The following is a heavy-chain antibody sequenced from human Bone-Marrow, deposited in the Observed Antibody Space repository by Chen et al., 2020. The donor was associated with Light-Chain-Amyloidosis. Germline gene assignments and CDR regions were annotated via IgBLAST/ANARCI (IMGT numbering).Heavy chain of an antibody. J-gene: IGHJ4*02. V-gene: IGHV3-48*01. D-gene: IGHD6-13*01. CDR3: ARDSGESAADDL. CDR2: IVGLTDAI. CDR1: GFTFSGYS. Sequence: EVQLVESGGGLVQPGGSLRLSGAASGFTFSGYSMNWVRQTPGKGLEWISYIVGLTDAIVYATSVRGRFTISRDNAKRSLYLQMNSLRVEDTAVYYCARDSGESAADDLWGQGTLVTVSP.